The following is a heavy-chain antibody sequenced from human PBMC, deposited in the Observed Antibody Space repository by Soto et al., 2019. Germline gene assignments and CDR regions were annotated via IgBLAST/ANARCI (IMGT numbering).Heavy chain of an antibody. V-gene: IGHV1-18*01. CDR1: GYTFTSYG. D-gene: IGHD2-2*01. Sequence: ASVKVSCKASGYTFTSYGISWVRQAPGQGLEWMGWISAYNGNTNYAQKLQGRVTMTTDTSTSTAYMELRSLRSDDTAVYYCARDIGYCSSTSCYPMFGYYYYGMDVWGQGTTVTVPS. CDR3: ARDIGYCSSTSCYPMFGYYYYGMDV. J-gene: IGHJ6*02. CDR2: ISAYNGNT.